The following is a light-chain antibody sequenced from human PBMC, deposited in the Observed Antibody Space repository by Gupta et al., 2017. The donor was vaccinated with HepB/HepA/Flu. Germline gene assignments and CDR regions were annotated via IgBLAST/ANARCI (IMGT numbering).Light chain of an antibody. CDR3: QAWDSSTADLV. CDR2: QDT. J-gene: IGLJ2*01. CDR1: KLGDKY. V-gene: IGLV3-1*01. Sequence: SSDLNQPPSVSVSPGQTASITCSGDKLGDKYACWYQQKPGQSPVLVIYQDTKRPSGIPERFSGSNSGNTATLTITGTQAMDEADYYCQAWDSSTADLVFGGGTKLTVL.